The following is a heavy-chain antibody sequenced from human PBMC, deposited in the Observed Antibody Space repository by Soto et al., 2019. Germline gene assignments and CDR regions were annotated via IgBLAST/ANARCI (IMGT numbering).Heavy chain of an antibody. CDR3: AKELSTAMVKFGGDY. Sequence: QVPLVESGGGVVQPGRSLRLSCAASGFTFSSYGMHWVRQAPGKGLEWVAVISYDGSNKYYSDSVKGRFTISRDNSKNTLYLQMNSLRAEDTAVYYCAKELSTAMVKFGGDYWGQGTLVTVSS. J-gene: IGHJ4*02. D-gene: IGHD5-18*01. CDR2: ISYDGSNK. V-gene: IGHV3-30*18. CDR1: GFTFSSYG.